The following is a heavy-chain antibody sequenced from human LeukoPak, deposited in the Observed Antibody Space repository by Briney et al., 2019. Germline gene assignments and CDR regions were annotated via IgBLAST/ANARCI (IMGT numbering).Heavy chain of an antibody. J-gene: IGHJ3*02. CDR2: IYTSGST. CDR3: ARDTSWGSSLGFDAFDI. V-gene: IGHV4-61*02. Sequence: SQTLSLTYTVSGGSISSGSYYWSWIRQPAGKGLEWIGRIYTSGSTNYNPSLKSRVTMSVDTSKNQFSLKLSSVTAADTAVYYCARDTSWGSSLGFDAFDIWGQGTMVTVSS. CDR1: GGSISSGSYY. D-gene: IGHD6-6*01.